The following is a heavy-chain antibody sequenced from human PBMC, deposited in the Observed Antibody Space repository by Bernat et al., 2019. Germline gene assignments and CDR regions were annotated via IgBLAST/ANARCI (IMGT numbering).Heavy chain of an antibody. D-gene: IGHD2-15*01. J-gene: IGHJ4*02. CDR1: GYTFTSYD. CDR2: MNPNSGNT. Sequence: QVQLVQSGAEVKKPGASVKVSCKASGYTFTSYDINWVRQATGQGLEWMGWMNPNSGNTGYAQKFQGRVTMTRNTSTSTAYMELSSLRSEDTAVYYCATSYCSGGSCYDYYFDYWGQGTLVTVSS. V-gene: IGHV1-8*01. CDR3: ATSYCSGGSCYDYYFDY.